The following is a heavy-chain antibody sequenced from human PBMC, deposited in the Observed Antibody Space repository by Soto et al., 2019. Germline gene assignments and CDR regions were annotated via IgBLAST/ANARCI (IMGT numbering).Heavy chain of an antibody. Sequence: EVQLLESGGGLVKPGGSLRLSCAASGFTFTNYAMTWVRQAPGKGLEWVSSISGGDGDTSYADSVKGRFTISRDNSENTMFLQINSLRPDDTAVYYCAKDRFTSTVRKYWFFDLWGRGTLVTVSS. V-gene: IGHV3-23*01. CDR3: AKDRFTSTVRKYWFFDL. J-gene: IGHJ2*01. D-gene: IGHD3-10*01. CDR1: GFTFTNYA. CDR2: ISGGDGDT.